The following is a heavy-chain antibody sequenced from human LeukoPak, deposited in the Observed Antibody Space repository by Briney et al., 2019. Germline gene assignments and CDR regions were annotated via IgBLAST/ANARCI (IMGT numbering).Heavy chain of an antibody. J-gene: IGHJ4*02. V-gene: IGHV1-2*06. CDR1: GYTFTGYH. D-gene: IGHD2-2*01. CDR3: ARDYCSSTSCLFDY. Sequence: ASVKVPCKASGYTFTGYHLHWARQAPGHGLEWMGRINPNSGDTIYAQKFQGRVTMTRDTSISTAYMELSRLRSDDTAVYYCARDYCSSTSCLFDYWGQGTLVTVSS. CDR2: INPNSGDT.